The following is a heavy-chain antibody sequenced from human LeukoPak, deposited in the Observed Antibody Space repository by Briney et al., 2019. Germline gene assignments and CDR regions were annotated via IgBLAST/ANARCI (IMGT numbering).Heavy chain of an antibody. CDR3: ARRFNYYDSSGYYEGFYFDY. CDR1: GYTFTSYG. V-gene: IGHV1-18*01. J-gene: IGHJ4*02. D-gene: IGHD3-22*01. CDR2: ISAY. Sequence: ASVKVSCKASGYTFTSYGISWVRQATGQGLEWMGWISAYAQKFQGRVTMTTDTSTSTAYMELRSLRSDDTAVYYCARRFNYYDSSGYYEGFYFDYWGQGTLVTVSS.